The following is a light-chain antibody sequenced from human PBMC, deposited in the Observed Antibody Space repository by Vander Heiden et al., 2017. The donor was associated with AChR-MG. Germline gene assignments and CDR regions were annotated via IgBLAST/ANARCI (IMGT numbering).Light chain of an antibody. CDR3: QKYSSGPWT. Sequence: DIQMTQSPSSLSASVGDRVTITCRASQGISHFLAWYQPKPGKVPHLMRYAAFTLQSGVPSRFSGSGSGTEFTLTITSRQPEDVATYYWQKYSSGPWTFGQGTKVEV. J-gene: IGKJ1*01. CDR1: QGISHF. V-gene: IGKV1-27*01. CDR2: AAF.